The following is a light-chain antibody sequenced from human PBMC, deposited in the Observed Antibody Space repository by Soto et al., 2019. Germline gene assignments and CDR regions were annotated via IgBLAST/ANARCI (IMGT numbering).Light chain of an antibody. CDR3: QQYGSSPLVT. J-gene: IGKJ5*01. CDR2: GAS. Sequence: PGERATLACRASKSVSSSYLAWYQQKPGKAPRLLIYGASSRATGIPDRFSGSGSGTDFTLTISRLEPEDFAVYYCQQYGSSPLVTFGQGTRLEIK. V-gene: IGKV3-20*01. CDR1: KSVSSSY.